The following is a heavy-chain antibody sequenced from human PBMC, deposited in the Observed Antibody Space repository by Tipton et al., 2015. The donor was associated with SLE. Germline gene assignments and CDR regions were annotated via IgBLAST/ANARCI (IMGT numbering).Heavy chain of an antibody. V-gene: IGHV1-69*01. J-gene: IGHJ4*02. D-gene: IGHD3-3*01. CDR2: IIPIFGTA. CDR3: ARVQSQGIFGVVYYFDY. Sequence: QLVQSGPEVKKPGSSVKVSCKASGGTFSSYTVSWVRQAPGQGLEWMGGIIPIFGTADYAQKFQGRVTITADESTSTAYMELSSLRSEDTAVYYCARVQSQGIFGVVYYFDYWGQGTLVTVSS. CDR1: GGTFSSYT.